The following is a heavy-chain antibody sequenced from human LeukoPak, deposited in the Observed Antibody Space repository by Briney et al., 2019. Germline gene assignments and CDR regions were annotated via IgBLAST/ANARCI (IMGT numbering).Heavy chain of an antibody. Sequence: ASVKVSCKASGGTFSSYAISWVRQATGQGLEWMGWMNPNSGNTGYAQKFQGRVTMTRNTSISTAYMELSSLRSEDTAVYYCARGIFSGSYYGTGVRPFNYWGQGTLVTVSS. D-gene: IGHD1-26*01. V-gene: IGHV1-8*02. CDR1: GGTFSSYA. CDR3: ARGIFSGSYYGTGVRPFNY. J-gene: IGHJ4*02. CDR2: MNPNSGNT.